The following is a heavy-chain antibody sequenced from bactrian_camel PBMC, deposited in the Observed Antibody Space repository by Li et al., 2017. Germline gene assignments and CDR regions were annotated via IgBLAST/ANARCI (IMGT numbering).Heavy chain of an antibody. J-gene: IGHJ4*01. Sequence: ESGGGSVQSGGSLRLSCVMSGFTHSEYCMAWFRQAPGKEREEVAYIENDGTTTYVNSVKGRFTISRDNAENTVYLQMNRLQPEDTGVYYCANVPPTSLAVGLGARGQGTQVTVS. D-gene: IGHD5*01. V-gene: IGHV3S35*01. CDR2: IENDGTTT. CDR1: GFTHSEYC.